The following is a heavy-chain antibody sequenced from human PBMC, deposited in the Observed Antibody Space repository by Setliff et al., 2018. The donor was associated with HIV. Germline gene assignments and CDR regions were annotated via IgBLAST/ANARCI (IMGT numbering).Heavy chain of an antibody. Sequence: LSLTCAVSGGSFTGYYWSWIRQTPGKGLEWIAEINHSGNTNYNPSLKSRVTISVVTSKSHFSLKMTSVTAADTAVYYCARESPHGGDYILTTYYMDVWGKGTTVTVSS. CDR3: ARESPHGGDYILTTYYMDV. V-gene: IGHV4-34*01. CDR1: GGSFTGYY. CDR2: INHSGNT. J-gene: IGHJ6*03. D-gene: IGHD4-17*01.